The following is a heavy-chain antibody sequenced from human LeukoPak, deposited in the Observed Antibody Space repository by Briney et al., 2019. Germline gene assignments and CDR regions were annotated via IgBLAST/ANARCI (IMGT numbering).Heavy chain of an antibody. CDR3: ARLLRGSLDY. V-gene: IGHV3-23*01. CDR1: GFTFSSYA. CDR2: ISGSGGST. D-gene: IGHD5/OR15-5a*01. J-gene: IGHJ4*02. Sequence: TGGSLRLSCAASGFTFSSYAMTWVRQAPGKGLEWVSVISGSGGSTYYADSVKGRFTVSRDNGKNSLYLQMNSLRAEDTAVYYCARLLRGSLDYWGQGSQVTVSS.